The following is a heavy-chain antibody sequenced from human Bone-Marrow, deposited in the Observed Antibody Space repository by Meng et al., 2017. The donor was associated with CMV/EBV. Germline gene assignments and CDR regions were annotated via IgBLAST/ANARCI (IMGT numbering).Heavy chain of an antibody. D-gene: IGHD3-3*01. CDR3: ARMESGPRDYYYYGMDV. CDR2: IYYSGST. Sequence: GSLRLSCTVSGGPISSSSDYWGWIRQPPGKGLEWIGSIYYSGSTYYNPSLKSRVTISVDTSKNQYSLKLSSVTAADTAVYYCARMESGPRDYYYYGMDVWGQGTTVAVSS. CDR1: GGPISSSSDY. V-gene: IGHV4-39*07. J-gene: IGHJ6*02.